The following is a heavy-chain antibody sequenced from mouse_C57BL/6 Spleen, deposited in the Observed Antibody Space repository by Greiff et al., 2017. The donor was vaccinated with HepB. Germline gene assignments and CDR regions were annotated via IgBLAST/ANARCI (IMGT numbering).Heavy chain of an antibody. CDR2: IYPGSGST. CDR3: ARWDDSEYCFGY. V-gene: IGHV1-55*01. Sequence: VQLQQPGAELVKPGASVKMSCKASGYTFTSYWITWVKQRPGKGLEWIGDIYPGSGSTNDNEKFKSKATVTVDTSSSSAYMQLRSLASEDSAVYCCARWDDSEYCFGYWGQGTTLTVSS. D-gene: IGHD2-4*01. J-gene: IGHJ2*01. CDR1: GYTFTSYW.